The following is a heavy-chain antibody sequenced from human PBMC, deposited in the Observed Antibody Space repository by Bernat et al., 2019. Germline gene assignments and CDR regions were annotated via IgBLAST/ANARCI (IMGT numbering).Heavy chain of an antibody. Sequence: QVQLVESGGGVVQPGRSLRLSCAASGFTFSSYGMHWVRQAPGKVLEWVAVIWYDGSNKYYAYSVKGRFTISRDNSKNTLYLQMNSLRAEDTAVYYCARDPMVRGVISAFDIWGQGTMVTVSS. CDR2: IWYDGSNK. J-gene: IGHJ3*02. D-gene: IGHD3-10*01. V-gene: IGHV3-33*08. CDR3: ARDPMVRGVISAFDI. CDR1: GFTFSSYG.